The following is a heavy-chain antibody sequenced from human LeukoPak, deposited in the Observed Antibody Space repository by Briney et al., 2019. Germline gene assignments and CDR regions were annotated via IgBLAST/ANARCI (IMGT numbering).Heavy chain of an antibody. V-gene: IGHV4-31*03. CDR1: GGSISSVGYY. Sequence: PSQTLSLTCTVSGGSISSVGYYWSWIRQHPGQGLEWIGYIYYSGSTYYNPSLKSGVSISLDTSKNQFSLKLSSVTAADTAVYYCARDAEYYYGSACYSSGIDVWGQGTTVTVSS. J-gene: IGHJ6*02. D-gene: IGHD3-10*01. CDR2: IYYSGST. CDR3: ARDAEYYYGSACYSSGIDV.